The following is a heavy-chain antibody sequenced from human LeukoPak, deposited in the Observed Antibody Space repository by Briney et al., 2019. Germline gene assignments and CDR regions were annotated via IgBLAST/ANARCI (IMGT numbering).Heavy chain of an antibody. Sequence: ASVKVSCKASGYTFTSYYMHWVRQAPGQGLEWMGIINPSGGSASYAQKFQGRVTMTRDTSTSTVYMELSSLRSEDTAVYYCARDRVVVAAPDIWGQGTMVTVSS. V-gene: IGHV1-46*01. J-gene: IGHJ3*02. CDR2: INPSGGSA. CDR1: GYTFTSYY. CDR3: ARDRVVVAAPDI. D-gene: IGHD2-15*01.